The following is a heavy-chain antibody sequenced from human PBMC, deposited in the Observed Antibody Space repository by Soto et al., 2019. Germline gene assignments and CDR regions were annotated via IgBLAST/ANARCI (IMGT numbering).Heavy chain of an antibody. CDR3: ARAMKRWEVNYYVDF. CDR1: GSTFNNFA. J-gene: IGHJ4*02. CDR2: IVVDSNTA. D-gene: IGHD1-26*01. Sequence: QVVLLQSGAEVKEPGSSVRVSCQVSGSTFNNFAFSWVRQAPGHGPEWMGGIVVDSNTAEYSQRFQDRVTMTADTATDTLYMELGSLTVEDTAVYYCARAMKRWEVNYYVDFWGQGTLVTVSA. V-gene: IGHV1-69*06.